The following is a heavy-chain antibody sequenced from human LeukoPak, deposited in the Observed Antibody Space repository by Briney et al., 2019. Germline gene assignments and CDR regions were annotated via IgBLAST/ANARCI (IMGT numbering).Heavy chain of an antibody. V-gene: IGHV3-23*01. Sequence: LPGGSLRLSCAASGFTLSSYAMSWVRHAPGKGLEGGSAIIGSGGSTYYAASVKGRFTISRDNSKNTLYLQMNSLRAEDTAVYSCAKDYGLLWFGELYGYFDYWGQGPLVTVSS. CDR1: GFTLSSYA. J-gene: IGHJ4*02. CDR2: IIGSGGST. D-gene: IGHD3-10*01. CDR3: AKDYGLLWFGELYGYFDY.